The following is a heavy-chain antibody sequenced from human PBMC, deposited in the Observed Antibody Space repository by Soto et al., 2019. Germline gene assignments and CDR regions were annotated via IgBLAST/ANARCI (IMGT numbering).Heavy chain of an antibody. CDR1: NFSISSGYY. J-gene: IGHJ4*02. V-gene: IGHV4-38-2*01. CDR2: IYRSGTT. Sequence: SETLSLTCVVSNFSISSGYYLGLIRQSPGKVLEWIASIYRSGTTSYNPSLKSRVTISVDPSKNQFSLMLTAVTAADTAVYYCARTHSGSYYSVFNYWGRGSLVTVSS. D-gene: IGHD1-26*01. CDR3: ARTHSGSYYSVFNY.